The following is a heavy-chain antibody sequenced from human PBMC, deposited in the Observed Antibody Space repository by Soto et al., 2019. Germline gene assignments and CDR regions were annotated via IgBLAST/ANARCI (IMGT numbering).Heavy chain of an antibody. Sequence: GGSLRLSCAASGFTFSSYGMHWVRQAPGKGLEWVAVIWYDGSNKYYADSVKGRFTISRDNSKNTLYLQMNSLRAEDTDLYYCAKGGHYYYYGMDVWGQGTTVTVSS. D-gene: IGHD3-16*01. CDR3: AKGGHYYYYGMDV. J-gene: IGHJ6*02. CDR2: IWYDGSNK. V-gene: IGHV3-33*06. CDR1: GFTFSSYG.